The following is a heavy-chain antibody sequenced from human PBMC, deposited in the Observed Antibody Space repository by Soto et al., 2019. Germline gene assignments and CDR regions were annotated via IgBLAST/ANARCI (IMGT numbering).Heavy chain of an antibody. Sequence: GGSLRLSCAASGFTFSSYSMSWVRQAPGKGLEWVSSISSSSTYIYYADSLKGRFTISRDNAKNSLYLQVNSLRAEDTAVYYCARGAVPAACIPTYYFDYWGQGTLVTVSS. CDR3: ARGAVPAACIPTYYFDY. J-gene: IGHJ4*02. V-gene: IGHV3-21*01. CDR1: GFTFSSYS. CDR2: ISSSSTYI. D-gene: IGHD2-2*01.